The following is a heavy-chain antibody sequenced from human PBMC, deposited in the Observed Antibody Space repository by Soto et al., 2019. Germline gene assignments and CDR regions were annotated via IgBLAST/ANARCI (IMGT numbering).Heavy chain of an antibody. Sequence: QVHLVQSGAEVKKPGASVKVSCKGSGYTFTSYGITWVRQAPGQGLVWMGWISAHNGNTDYAQRLQGRVTVTRDTSTSTAYMELRSLRSDDLAVYYCARGRYGDYWGQGALVTVSS. CDR1: GYTFTSYG. V-gene: IGHV1-18*03. CDR3: ARGRYGDY. CDR2: ISAHNGNT. J-gene: IGHJ4*02. D-gene: IGHD1-1*01.